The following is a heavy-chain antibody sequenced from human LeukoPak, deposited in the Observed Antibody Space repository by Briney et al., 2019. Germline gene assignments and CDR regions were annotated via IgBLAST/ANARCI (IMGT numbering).Heavy chain of an antibody. D-gene: IGHD6-13*01. CDR1: GFTFSSYA. J-gene: IGHJ4*02. CDR3: ARDGSYSSSWYFDY. Sequence: PGGSLRLSCAASGFTFSSYAMHWVRQAPGKGLEYVSAISSNGGSTYYANSVKGRFTISRDNSKNTLYLQMGSLRAEDTAVYYCARDGSYSSSWYFDYWGQGTLVTVSS. V-gene: IGHV3-64*01. CDR2: ISSNGGST.